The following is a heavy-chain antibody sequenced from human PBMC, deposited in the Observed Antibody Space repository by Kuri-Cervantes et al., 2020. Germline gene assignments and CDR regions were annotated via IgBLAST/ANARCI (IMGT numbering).Heavy chain of an antibody. CDR1: GFTFSSYG. V-gene: IGHV3-33*03. CDR2: IWYDGSNK. J-gene: IGHJ4*02. Sequence: GESLKISCAASGFTFSSYGMHWVRQAPGKGLEWVAVIWYDGSNKYYADSVEGRFTITRDNAKTSLYLQMNSLRAEDTAVYYCAKRRGPGAAAFDYWGQGTLVTVSS. D-gene: IGHD6-13*01. CDR3: AKRRGPGAAAFDY.